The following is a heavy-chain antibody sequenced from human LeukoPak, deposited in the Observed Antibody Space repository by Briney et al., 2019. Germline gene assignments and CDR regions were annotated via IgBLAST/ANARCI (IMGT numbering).Heavy chain of an antibody. CDR3: ARGPQWRGDYYYIDV. J-gene: IGHJ6*03. V-gene: IGHV1-8*01. CDR1: GYTFTNFD. D-gene: IGHD6-19*01. CDR2: MNPNSGNT. Sequence: GASVKVSCKASGYTFTNFDINWVRQATGQGLEGMGWMNPNSGNTGYAQKFQGRVTMTMNTSITTAYMELSSLISEDTAVYYCARGPQWRGDYYYIDVWGRGTTVTVSS.